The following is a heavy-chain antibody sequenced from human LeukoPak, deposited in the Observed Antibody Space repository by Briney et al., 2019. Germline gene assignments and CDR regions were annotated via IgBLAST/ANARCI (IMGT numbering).Heavy chain of an antibody. V-gene: IGHV1-58*02. CDR3: AAENGSGGSGTFDY. CDR2: IVVGSGNT. D-gene: IGHD2-15*01. CDR1: GYTFTSSA. J-gene: IGHJ4*02. Sequence: GASVKVSCKASGYTFTSSAMQWVRQARGQRLEWIGWIVVGSGNTNYAQKFQERVTITRDMSTSTAYMELSSLRSEDTAVYYCAAENGSGGSGTFDYWGQGTLVTVSS.